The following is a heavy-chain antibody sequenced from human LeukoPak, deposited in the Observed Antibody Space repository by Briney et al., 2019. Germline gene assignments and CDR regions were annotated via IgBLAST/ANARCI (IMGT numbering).Heavy chain of an antibody. V-gene: IGHV4-59*02. CDR3: ARLESYYYDSSSYTNFDY. CDR2: IYDSGST. D-gene: IGHD3-22*01. Sequence: KPSETLSLTCSVSGGSVSSYYWSWIRQPPGKGLEWIGYIYDSGSTNYNPSLKSRVTISVDTSKNQFSLNLSSVTAADTAVYYCARLESYYYDSSSYTNFDYWGQGTLVTVSS. J-gene: IGHJ4*02. CDR1: GGSVSSYY.